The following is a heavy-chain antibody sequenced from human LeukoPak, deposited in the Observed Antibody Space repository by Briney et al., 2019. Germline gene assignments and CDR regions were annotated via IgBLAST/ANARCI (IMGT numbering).Heavy chain of an antibody. J-gene: IGHJ4*02. Sequence: GGSLRLSCAASGFTFSSYWMHWVRHAPGKGLVGVSRINSDGSSTNYADSVKGRFTISRDNAKNTLYLQMNSLRAEDTAVYYCARRRRYGSGSYYIDYWGQGTLVTVSS. CDR3: ARRRRYGSGSYYIDY. V-gene: IGHV3-74*01. D-gene: IGHD3-10*01. CDR1: GFTFSSYW. CDR2: INSDGSST.